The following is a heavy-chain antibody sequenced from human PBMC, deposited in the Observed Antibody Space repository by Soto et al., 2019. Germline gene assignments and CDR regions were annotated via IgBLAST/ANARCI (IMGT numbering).Heavy chain of an antibody. Sequence: PGGSLRLSCAASGFTFSSYAMSWVRQAPGKGLEWVSAISGSGGSTYYADSVKGRFTISRDNSKNTLYLQMNSLRAEDTAVYYCAKAELSGYYSGSFDYWGQGPLVTVSS. J-gene: IGHJ4*02. CDR3: AKAELSGYYSGSFDY. CDR1: GFTFSSYA. D-gene: IGHD3-22*01. CDR2: ISGSGGST. V-gene: IGHV3-23*01.